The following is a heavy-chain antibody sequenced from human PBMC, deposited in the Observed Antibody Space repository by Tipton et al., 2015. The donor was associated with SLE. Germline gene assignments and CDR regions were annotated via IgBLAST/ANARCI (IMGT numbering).Heavy chain of an antibody. CDR1: GYSISSGSYY. D-gene: IGHD2-15*01. CDR3: AGSGGDTWYFDL. Sequence: TLSLTCAVSGYSISSGSYYWDWIRQPPGKGLEWIGGIYHSGSTYYNPSLKSRVTISVDTSKNQFSLKLSSGTAADTAVYYCAGSGGDTWYFDLWGRGTLVTVSS. J-gene: IGHJ2*01. V-gene: IGHV4-38-2*01. CDR2: IYHSGST.